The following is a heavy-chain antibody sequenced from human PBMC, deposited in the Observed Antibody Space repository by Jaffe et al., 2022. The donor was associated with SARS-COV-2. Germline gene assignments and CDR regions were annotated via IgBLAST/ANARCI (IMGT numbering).Heavy chain of an antibody. CDR3: AGWDNDVWSGYPFFKH. CDR2: IHHSGST. D-gene: IGHD3-3*01. V-gene: IGHV4-34*01. Sequence: QVQLQQWGAGLLKPSETLSLICAVSGGSFSDYYWSWIRQPPGKGLEWIGEIHHSGSTNYNPSLKTRVTMSADTSTKEFSLSLSSVTAADSAVYYCAGWDNDVWSGYPFFKHWGQGTLVTVSS. J-gene: IGHJ1*01. CDR1: GGSFSDYY.